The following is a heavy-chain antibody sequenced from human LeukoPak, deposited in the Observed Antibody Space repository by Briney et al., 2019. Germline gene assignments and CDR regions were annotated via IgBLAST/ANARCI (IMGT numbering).Heavy chain of an antibody. D-gene: IGHD3-22*01. CDR3: SRYYDKLPFDY. Sequence: PGGSLRLSCAASGFTFSSYSMNWVRQAPGKGMEWVSSIIFTPSYIYYSASVKPPFTISRDNANISLYLQMNSLRAEDTAVYYCSRYYDKLPFDYWGQGTLVTVSS. CDR2: IIFTPSYI. V-gene: IGHV3-21*01. J-gene: IGHJ4*02. CDR1: GFTFSSYS.